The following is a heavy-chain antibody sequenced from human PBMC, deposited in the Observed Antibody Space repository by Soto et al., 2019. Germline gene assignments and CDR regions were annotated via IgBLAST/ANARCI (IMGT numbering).Heavy chain of an antibody. V-gene: IGHV4-59*01. CDR2: IYYSGST. CDR3: ARDRGYSYGSGGMDV. D-gene: IGHD5-18*01. CDR1: GGSISSYY. J-gene: IGHJ6*02. Sequence: SETLSLTCTVSGGSISSYYWSWIRQPPGEGLEWIGYIYYSGSTNYNPSLKSRVTISVDTSKNQFSLMLNSVTAADTAVYYCARDRGYSYGSGGMDVWGQGTTVTVSS.